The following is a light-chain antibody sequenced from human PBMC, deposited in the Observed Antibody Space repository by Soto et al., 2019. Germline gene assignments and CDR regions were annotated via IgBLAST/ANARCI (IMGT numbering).Light chain of an antibody. CDR2: DAS. CDR1: QTISNK. CDR3: XQYNGFSWLT. Sequence: DIQMTQSPATLSASVGDGVTITCRASQTISNKLAWYQQKPGKAPKLLIYDASSLESGVASRFSGSGYGTEXSLTIXSLXPDDFATYYXXQYNGFSWLTFGGGTKVDIK. V-gene: IGKV1-5*01. J-gene: IGKJ4*01.